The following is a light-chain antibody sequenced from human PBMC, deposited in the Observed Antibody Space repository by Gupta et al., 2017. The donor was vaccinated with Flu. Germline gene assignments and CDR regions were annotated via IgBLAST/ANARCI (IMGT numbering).Light chain of an antibody. J-gene: IGKJ4*01. CDR2: AAS. CDR3: QQRSNRPTLT. Sequence: IVLTQSPATLSLSPGEGATLSCRASQIISTYLAWYQQKPSQAARLLNYAASNRAAGVPAWFSGSGSGTDFTIIIRGLEPEDFVFYCRQQRSNRPTLTFGGGTKVEIK. CDR1: QIISTY. V-gene: IGKV3-11*01.